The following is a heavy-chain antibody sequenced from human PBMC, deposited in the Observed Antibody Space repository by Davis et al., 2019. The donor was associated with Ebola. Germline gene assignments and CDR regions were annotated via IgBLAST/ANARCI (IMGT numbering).Heavy chain of an antibody. V-gene: IGHV1-2*06. CDR3: ARGHNYAHEY. Sequence: ASVKVSCKAFGYTFTDYNIHWMRQAPGQGLEWLGRVILKSGATNYAQKFQGRVTMTRDTSISTVYMELSSLRYDDTADYYCARGHNYAHEYWGQGTLVTVSS. CDR1: GYTFTDYN. D-gene: IGHD4-11*01. CDR2: VILKSGAT. J-gene: IGHJ4*02.